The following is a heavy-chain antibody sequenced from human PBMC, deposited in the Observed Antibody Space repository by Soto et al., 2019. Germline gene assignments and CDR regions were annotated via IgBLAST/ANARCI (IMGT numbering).Heavy chain of an antibody. J-gene: IGHJ6*02. CDR2: IYYSGST. Sequence: PSETLSLTCTVSGASMSSYYWSWIRQPPGKGLEWIGYIYYSGSTNYNPSLKSRVTMSVDTPKNQFSLKLSSVTAADTAVYYCARRGYGPGFPYYYGMDVWGQGTTVTVSS. V-gene: IGHV4-59*01. CDR1: GASMSSYY. D-gene: IGHD3-10*01. CDR3: ARRGYGPGFPYYYGMDV.